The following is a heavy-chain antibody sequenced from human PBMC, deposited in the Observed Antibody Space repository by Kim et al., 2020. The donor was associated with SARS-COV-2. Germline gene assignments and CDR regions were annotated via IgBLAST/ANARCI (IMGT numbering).Heavy chain of an antibody. J-gene: IGHJ6*02. D-gene: IGHD3-9*01. V-gene: IGHV3-30*07. CDR3: ARDQYYDILTDYYGMDV. Sequence: VKGRFTISRDNSKNTLYLQMNSLRAEDTAVYYCARDQYYDILTDYYGMDVWGQGTTVTVSS.